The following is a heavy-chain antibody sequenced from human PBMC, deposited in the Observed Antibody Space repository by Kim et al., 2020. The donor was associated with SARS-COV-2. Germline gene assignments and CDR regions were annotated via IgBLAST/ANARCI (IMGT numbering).Heavy chain of an antibody. CDR2: IKSDGSVT. V-gene: IGHV3-74*01. D-gene: IGHD1-26*01. CDR1: GLAFSPYW. J-gene: IGHJ4*02. CDR3: ARDAGRGGDFDY. Sequence: GGSLRLSCAASGLAFSPYWMNWFRQPPGKGLVWVSGIKSDGSVTSYADSVKGRFTISRDNAKSALYLQMDSLRAEDTAVYYCARDAGRGGDFDYWGQGTLVTVSS.